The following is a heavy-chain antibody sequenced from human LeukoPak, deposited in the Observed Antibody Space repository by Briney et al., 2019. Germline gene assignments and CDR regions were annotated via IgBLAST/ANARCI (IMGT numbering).Heavy chain of an antibody. CDR2: ISYDGSNK. CDR1: GFTFSSYG. CDR3: ARDWYGDYAGPTYYFDY. J-gene: IGHJ4*02. V-gene: IGHV3-30*19. Sequence: GGSLRLSCAASGFTFSSYGMHWVRQAPGKGLEWVAVISYDGSNKYYADSVKGRFTISRDNTKNTLYLQMNSLRAEDTAVYYCARDWYGDYAGPTYYFDYWGQGTLVAVSS. D-gene: IGHD4-17*01.